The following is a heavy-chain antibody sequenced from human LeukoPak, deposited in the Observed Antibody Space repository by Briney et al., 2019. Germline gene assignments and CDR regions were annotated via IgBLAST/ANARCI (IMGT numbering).Heavy chain of an antibody. D-gene: IGHD6-13*01. Sequence: SETLSLTCAVYGGSFSGYYWSWIRQPPGKGLEWIGETNHSGSTNYNPSLKSRVTISVDTSKNHFSLNLSSVTAADTAVYYCARWGSIAAARFDYWGQGTLVTVSS. V-gene: IGHV4-34*01. J-gene: IGHJ4*02. CDR3: ARWGSIAAARFDY. CDR1: GGSFSGYY. CDR2: TNHSGST.